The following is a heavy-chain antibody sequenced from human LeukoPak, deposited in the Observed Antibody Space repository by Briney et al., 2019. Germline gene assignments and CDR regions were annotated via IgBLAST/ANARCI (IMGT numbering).Heavy chain of an antibody. D-gene: IGHD3-3*01. CDR1: GFTVSNYS. J-gene: IGHJ4*02. Sequence: GGSLRLSCAASGFTVSNYSMSWVRQAPGKGLEWVSLITGDGGGTYYADCVTGRVTISRYNSKRKLSLQMNSMRAEDPATDDCARGEIASVLRYLEWLPDFDYWGQGTLVTVSS. V-gene: IGHV3-23*01. CDR2: ITGDGGGT. CDR3: ARGEIASVLRYLEWLPDFDY.